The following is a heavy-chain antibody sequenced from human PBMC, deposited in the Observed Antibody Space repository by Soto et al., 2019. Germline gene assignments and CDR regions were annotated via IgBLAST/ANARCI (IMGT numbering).Heavy chain of an antibody. D-gene: IGHD1-7*01. CDR3: XRVRIGTTSYYFDY. CDR2: IIPIFGTA. Sequence: QVQLVQSGAEVKKPGSSVKVSCKASGGTFSSYAISWVRXXPGQGLEWMGGIIPIFGTANYAQKFQGRVTITADESTSTXXXXXXXXXXXXTAVYYCXRVRIGTTSYYFDYWGQGTLVTVSS. CDR1: GGTFSSYA. J-gene: IGHJ4*02. V-gene: IGHV1-69*12.